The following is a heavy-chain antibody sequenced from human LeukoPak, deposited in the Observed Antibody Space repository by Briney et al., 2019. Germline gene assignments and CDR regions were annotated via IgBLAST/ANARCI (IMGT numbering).Heavy chain of an antibody. Sequence: PGGSLRLSCAASGFTVSSNYMSWVRQAPGKGLEWVSAISGSGGSTYYADFVKGRFTISRDNSKNTLYLQMNSLRAEDTAVYYCAKDHTYGDFDYWGQGTLVTVSS. J-gene: IGHJ4*02. V-gene: IGHV3-23*01. CDR2: ISGSGGST. D-gene: IGHD4-17*01. CDR1: GFTVSSNY. CDR3: AKDHTYGDFDY.